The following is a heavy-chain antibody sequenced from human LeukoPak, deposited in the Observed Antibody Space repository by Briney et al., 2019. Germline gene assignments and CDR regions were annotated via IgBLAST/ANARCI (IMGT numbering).Heavy chain of an antibody. V-gene: IGHV3-13*01. CDR3: ARGGLGFTGFDY. CDR1: GFTFSSYD. J-gene: IGHJ4*02. Sequence: GGSLRLSCAASGFTFSSYDMHWVRQATGKGLEWVSAIGTAGDTYYPGSVKGRFTISRENAKNSLYLQMNSLRAEDTAVYYCARGGLGFTGFDYWGQGALVTVSS. D-gene: IGHD1-26*01. CDR2: IGTAGDT.